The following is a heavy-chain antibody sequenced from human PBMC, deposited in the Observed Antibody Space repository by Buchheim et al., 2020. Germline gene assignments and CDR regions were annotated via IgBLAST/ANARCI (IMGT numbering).Heavy chain of an antibody. CDR3: ARLISKVGDYYYYAMDD. J-gene: IGHJ6*02. V-gene: IGHV4-59*01. CDR1: GGSMSGYY. CDR2: IYYSGGT. D-gene: IGHD4-17*01. Sequence: QVQLQESGPGLVKPSETLSLTCTVSGGSMSGYYWSWIRQPPGKGLEWIGYIYYSGGTRYNPSLKSRVTMSVDTSKNQFSLKLSSVTAADTALYYCARLISKVGDYYYYAMDDWGQGTT.